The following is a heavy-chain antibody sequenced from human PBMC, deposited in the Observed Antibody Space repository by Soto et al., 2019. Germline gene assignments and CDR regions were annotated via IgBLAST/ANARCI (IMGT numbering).Heavy chain of an antibody. CDR3: ARALSVTIFGVVPNWFDP. CDR1: GGSISSVGYY. Sequence: QVQLQESGPGLVKPSQTLSLTCTVSGGSISSVGYYWIWIRQHPGKGLDWIGYIYYSGSTYYNPSLKSRVTISVDTSKNQFSLKLRSVTAADTAVYYCARALSVTIFGVVPNWFDPWGQGTLVTVSS. CDR2: IYYSGST. D-gene: IGHD3-3*01. J-gene: IGHJ5*02. V-gene: IGHV4-31*03.